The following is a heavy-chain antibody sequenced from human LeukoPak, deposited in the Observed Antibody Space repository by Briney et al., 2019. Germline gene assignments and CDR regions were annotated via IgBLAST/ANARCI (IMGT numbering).Heavy chain of an antibody. J-gene: IGHJ4*02. Sequence: SETLSLTCTVSGGSISSGSYYWSWMRQPAGKGLEWIGRIYTSGSTNYNPSLKSRVTISVDTSKNQFSLKLSSVTAADTAVYYCARDAELLGYFDYWGQGTLVTVSS. V-gene: IGHV4-61*02. CDR3: ARDAELLGYFDY. CDR1: GGSISSGSYY. CDR2: IYTSGST. D-gene: IGHD1-26*01.